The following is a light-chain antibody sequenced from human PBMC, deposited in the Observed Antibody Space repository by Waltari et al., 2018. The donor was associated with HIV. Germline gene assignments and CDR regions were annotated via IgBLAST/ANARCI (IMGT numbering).Light chain of an antibody. CDR1: NSNIGNNY. CDR3: ATWDDNLSGWV. J-gene: IGLJ3*02. V-gene: IGLV1-47*01. Sequence: QSVLTQPPSASATPGQRVTISCSGTNSNIGNNYVYVYQQLPGTAPKVLIYRNNYRPSGVPDRFSGSKSGTSASLAISGLRSEDEADYYCATWDDNLSGWVFGGGTKLTVL. CDR2: RNN.